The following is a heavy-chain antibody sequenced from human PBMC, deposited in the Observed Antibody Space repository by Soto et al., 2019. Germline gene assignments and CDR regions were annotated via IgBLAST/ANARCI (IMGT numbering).Heavy chain of an antibody. V-gene: IGHV3-15*01. CDR2: TKSKTDGGTT. J-gene: IGHJ3*02. Sequence: GGSLRLSCAASGFTFSNAWMSWVRQAPGKGLEWVGRTKSKTDGGTTDYAAPVKGRFTISRDDSKNTLYLQMNSLKTEDTAVYYCTTLYYDFWSGYWLQDDAFDIWGQGTMVTVSS. CDR3: TTLYYDFWSGYWLQDDAFDI. CDR1: GFTFSNAW. D-gene: IGHD3-3*01.